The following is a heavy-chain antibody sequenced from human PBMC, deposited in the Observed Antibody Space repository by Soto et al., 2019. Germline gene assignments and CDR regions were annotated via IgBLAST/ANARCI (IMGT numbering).Heavy chain of an antibody. Sequence: QVQLQESGPGLVKPSGTLSLTCAVSGGSISSSNWWSWVRQPPGKGLEWIGEIYHSGSTNYNPSLKSRVTISVDKSKNQFSLKLSSVSAADTAVYYCARVLYGGYCSGGSCFDYYYYGMDVWGQGTTVTVSS. J-gene: IGHJ6*02. CDR1: GGSISSSNW. CDR3: ARVLYGGYCSGGSCFDYYYYGMDV. D-gene: IGHD2-15*01. V-gene: IGHV4-4*02. CDR2: IYHSGST.